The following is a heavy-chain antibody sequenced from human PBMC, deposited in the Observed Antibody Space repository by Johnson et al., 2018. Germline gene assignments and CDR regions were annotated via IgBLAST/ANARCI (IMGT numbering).Heavy chain of an antibody. CDR2: IRSKNDGGTA. D-gene: IGHD3-22*01. CDR1: GFAFSDAR. J-gene: IGHJ3*02. V-gene: IGHV3-15*01. Sequence: VQLVQSGGGLVKPGGSLRLSCAASGFAFSDARMSWVRQAPGRGLEWVGRIRSKNDGGTAAYAAPVKDRFTLSRDDSKKTVYLQVNSLKTEDTACYYCTTALMEGMVVVLTISSFDTWGQGTMVTVSS. CDR3: TTALMEGMVVVLTISSFDT.